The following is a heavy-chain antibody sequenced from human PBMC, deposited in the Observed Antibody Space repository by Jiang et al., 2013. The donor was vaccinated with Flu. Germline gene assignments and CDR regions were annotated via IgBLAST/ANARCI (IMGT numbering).Heavy chain of an antibody. D-gene: IGHD6-19*01. J-gene: IGHJ4*02. CDR2: IFGGGST. Sequence: TVSNNYLSWVRQAPGKGLQWVSVIFGGGSTYYADSVKGRFTISRDNSKSTLYLQMNSLRVEDTAVYYCARVPAGDYWGQGILVTVSS. CDR3: ARVPAGDY. CDR1: TVSNNY. V-gene: IGHV3-53*01.